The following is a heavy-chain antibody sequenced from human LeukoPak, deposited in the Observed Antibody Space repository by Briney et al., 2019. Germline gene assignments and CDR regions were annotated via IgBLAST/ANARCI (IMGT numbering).Heavy chain of an antibody. CDR1: GFTLSDSA. CDR3: TRDRGTYNWLDP. D-gene: IGHD1-26*01. J-gene: IGHJ5*02. CDR2: IDRPAKSYAT. Sequence: GGSLRLSCAASGFTLSDSAIHWVRQASGKGLEWVGLIDRPAKSYATAYGASVGGRFTISRDDSKNTAYLQMDSLKTEDTALYYCTRDRGTYNWLDPWGQGTLVTSST. V-gene: IGHV3-73*01.